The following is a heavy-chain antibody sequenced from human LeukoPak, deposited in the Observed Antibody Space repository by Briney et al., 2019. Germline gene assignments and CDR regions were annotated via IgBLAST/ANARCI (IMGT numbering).Heavy chain of an antibody. J-gene: IGHJ4*02. Sequence: PSETLSLTCAVYGGSFSGYYWSWIRQPPGKGLEWIGEINHSGSTNYNPSLKSRVTISVDTSKNQFSLKLSSVTAADTAVYYCARMVRGYYFDYWGQGTLVTVSS. D-gene: IGHD3-10*01. CDR3: ARMVRGYYFDY. V-gene: IGHV4-34*01. CDR1: GGSFSGYY. CDR2: INHSGST.